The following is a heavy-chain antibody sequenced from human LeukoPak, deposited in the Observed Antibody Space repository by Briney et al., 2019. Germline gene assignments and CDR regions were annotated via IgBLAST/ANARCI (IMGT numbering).Heavy chain of an antibody. D-gene: IGHD4-17*01. CDR1: GITVSRNY. Sequence: GGSLRLSCAVSGITVSRNYMSWVRQAPGKGLEWVSVIHSGGNIYYADSVTGRFTVSRDNSKNTVSLQMNSLRAGDTAVYYCVGATGFGYWGQGTLVTVPS. CDR3: VGATGFGY. J-gene: IGHJ4*02. CDR2: IHSGGNI. V-gene: IGHV3-66*01.